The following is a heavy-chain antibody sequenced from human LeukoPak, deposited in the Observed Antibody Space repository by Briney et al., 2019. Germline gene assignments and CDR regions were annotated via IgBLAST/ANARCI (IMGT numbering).Heavy chain of an antibody. J-gene: IGHJ4*02. Sequence: SETLSLTCTVSGGSINSYYWSWIRQPPGKGLEWIGCIYYSGSTNYNPSLKSRVTMSVDTSKNQFSLKLSSVTAADTAFYYCARLEYSSSWVDYWGQGTLVTVSS. CDR1: GGSINSYY. V-gene: IGHV4-59*08. D-gene: IGHD6-13*01. CDR2: IYYSGST. CDR3: ARLEYSSSWVDY.